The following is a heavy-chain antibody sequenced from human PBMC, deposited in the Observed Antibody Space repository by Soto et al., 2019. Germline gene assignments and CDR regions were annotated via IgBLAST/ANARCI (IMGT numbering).Heavy chain of an antibody. CDR1: GFTFDDYA. Sequence: PGGSVRLACAASGFTFDDYAMHWVRQAPGKGLEWVSGISWNSGSIGYADSVKGRFTISRDNAKNSLYLQMNSLRAEDTALYYCAKLFVLCKGAADTRGGFDSWGQGSLVIVSS. D-gene: IGHD6-13*01. V-gene: IGHV3-9*01. J-gene: IGHJ5*01. CDR3: AKLFVLCKGAADTRGGFDS. CDR2: ISWNSGSI.